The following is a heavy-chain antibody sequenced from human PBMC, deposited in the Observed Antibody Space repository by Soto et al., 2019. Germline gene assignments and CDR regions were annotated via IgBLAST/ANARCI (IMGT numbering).Heavy chain of an antibody. J-gene: IGHJ3*02. CDR3: AKDPPSYRLGSVEWPGADAFDI. CDR1: GFIVSSYY. D-gene: IGHD3-3*01. V-gene: IGHV3-53*01. Sequence: EVQLVESGGGLIQPGGSLRLSCAGSGFIVSSYYMSWVRQAPGKGLEWISVIYSGGSTYYADSVKGRFTISRDNSKNTLYLQMNSLRAEDTAVYYCAKDPPSYRLGSVEWPGADAFDIWGQGTMVTVSS. CDR2: IYSGGST.